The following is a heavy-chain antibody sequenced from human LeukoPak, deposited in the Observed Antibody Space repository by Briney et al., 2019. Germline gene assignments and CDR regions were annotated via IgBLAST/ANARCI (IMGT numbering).Heavy chain of an antibody. CDR1: GFTFSSYS. Sequence: PGGSLRLSCVASGFTFSSYSMNWVRQAPGEGLEWVSYISSLSGTIYYADSVKGRFTISRDNAKNSLYLQMNSLRAEDTAVYYCAREGGYSYGYPYYYYYMDVWGKGTTVTISS. D-gene: IGHD5-18*01. V-gene: IGHV3-48*04. CDR3: AREGGYSYGYPYYYYYMDV. J-gene: IGHJ6*03. CDR2: ISSLSGTI.